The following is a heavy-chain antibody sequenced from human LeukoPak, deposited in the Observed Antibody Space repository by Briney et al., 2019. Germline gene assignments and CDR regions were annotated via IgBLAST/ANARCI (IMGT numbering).Heavy chain of an antibody. CDR1: GGSFSGYY. D-gene: IGHD6-13*01. V-gene: IGHV4-34*01. CDR2: INHSGST. J-gene: IGHJ4*02. CDR3: ARGSAVDY. Sequence: SETLSLTCAVYGGSFSGYYWSWIRQPPGKGLEWIGEINHSGSTNYNPSLKSRVTISVDTSKNQFSLKLSSVTAADTAVYYCARGSAVDYWGQGTLVAVSS.